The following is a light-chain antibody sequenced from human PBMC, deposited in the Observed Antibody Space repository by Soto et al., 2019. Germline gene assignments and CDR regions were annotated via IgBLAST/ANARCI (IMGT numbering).Light chain of an antibody. CDR3: QQYGSSPPIT. CDR1: QTVSSSY. CDR2: GAS. Sequence: IVLTQSPGTLSLSPGERATLSCRASQTVSSSYLAWYQQKPGQAPRLLIYGASSRATGVPDRFRGSGSGTDFALTISRLEPEDFGVYYCQQYGSSPPITFGGGTKVDIK. V-gene: IGKV3-20*01. J-gene: IGKJ4*01.